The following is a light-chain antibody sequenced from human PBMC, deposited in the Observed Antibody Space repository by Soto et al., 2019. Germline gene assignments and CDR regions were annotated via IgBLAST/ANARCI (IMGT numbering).Light chain of an antibody. CDR2: DDD. Sequence: SYELTQSPSVSVAPGQTARITCGGNNIGSKNVHWFQQRPGQAPVLVVFDDDDRPSGIPDRFSGSNSGNTATLTISRVEAGDEADYYCQVWDSDVLQRVYGTGTKVTVL. CDR3: QVWDSDVLQRV. V-gene: IGLV3-21*02. J-gene: IGLJ1*01. CDR1: NIGSKN.